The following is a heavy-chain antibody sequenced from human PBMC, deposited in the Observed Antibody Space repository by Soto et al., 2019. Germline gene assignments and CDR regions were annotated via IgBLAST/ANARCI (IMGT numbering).Heavy chain of an antibody. D-gene: IGHD3-22*01. CDR2: IKQDGSEK. Sequence: PGGSLRLSCAASGFTFSSYWMSWVRQAPGKGLEWVANIKQDGSEKYYVDSVKGRFTISRDNAKNSLYLQMNSLRAEDTAVYYCARYWRYYDSGVYYYPVDYWGQGTLVTVSS. CDR1: GFTFSSYW. CDR3: ARYWRYYDSGVYYYPVDY. J-gene: IGHJ4*02. V-gene: IGHV3-7*03.